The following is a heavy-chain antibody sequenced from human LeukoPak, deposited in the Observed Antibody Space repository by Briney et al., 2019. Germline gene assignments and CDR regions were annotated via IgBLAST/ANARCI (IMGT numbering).Heavy chain of an antibody. Sequence: GGSLRLSCAASGFTFDDYAMHWVRQAPGKGLEWVSLISGDGGSTYYADSVKGRFTISRDNSKNSLYLLMNSLRTEDTALYYCAKQLSDPYYYDSSGYYQGLDYWGQGTLVTVSS. CDR2: ISGDGGST. D-gene: IGHD3-22*01. V-gene: IGHV3-43*02. J-gene: IGHJ4*02. CDR3: AKQLSDPYYYDSSGYYQGLDY. CDR1: GFTFDDYA.